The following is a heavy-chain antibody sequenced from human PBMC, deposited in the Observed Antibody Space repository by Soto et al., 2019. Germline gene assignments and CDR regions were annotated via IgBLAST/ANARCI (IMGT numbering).Heavy chain of an antibody. D-gene: IGHD6-19*01. CDR2: FYYSGST. Sequence: QVQLQESGPGLVKPSETLSLTCTVSGGSISSYYWSWIRQPPGKGLEWIGYFYYSGSTNYNPSLKSRVTTAVDTSKNQFSLKLSSVTAADTAVYYCARPGLGLDAFDIWGQGTMVTVSS. V-gene: IGHV4-59*08. CDR3: ARPGLGLDAFDI. J-gene: IGHJ3*02. CDR1: GGSISSYY.